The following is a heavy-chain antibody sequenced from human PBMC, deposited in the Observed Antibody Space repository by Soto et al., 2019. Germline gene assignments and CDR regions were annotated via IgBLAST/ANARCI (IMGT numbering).Heavy chain of an antibody. CDR3: AAALGSSSWPYYYYMDV. D-gene: IGHD6-13*01. CDR2: IVFGSGNT. V-gene: IGHV1-58*02. CDR1: GFTFTSSA. J-gene: IGHJ6*03. Sequence: QMQLVQSGPEVKKPGTSVKVSCKASGFTFTSSAMQWVRQARGQRLEWIGWIVFGSGNTNYAQKFQERVTITRDMSTSTAYMELSSLRSEDTAVYYCAAALGSSSWPYYYYMDVWGKGTTVTVSS.